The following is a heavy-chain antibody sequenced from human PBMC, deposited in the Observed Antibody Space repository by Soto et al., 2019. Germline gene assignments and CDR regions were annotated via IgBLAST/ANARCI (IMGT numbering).Heavy chain of an antibody. CDR1: GFTFSSYA. J-gene: IGHJ6*02. Sequence: PGGSLRLSCAASGFTFSSYAMSWVRQAPGKGLEWVSSTSGSGGSTYYADSVKGRFTFSRDNSKNTLYLQMNSLRAEDTAVYYCAKDALPYGSGSYYPYSPYYYYYGMDVWGQGTTVTVSS. CDR2: TSGSGGST. D-gene: IGHD3-10*01. CDR3: AKDALPYGSGSYYPYSPYYYYYGMDV. V-gene: IGHV3-23*01.